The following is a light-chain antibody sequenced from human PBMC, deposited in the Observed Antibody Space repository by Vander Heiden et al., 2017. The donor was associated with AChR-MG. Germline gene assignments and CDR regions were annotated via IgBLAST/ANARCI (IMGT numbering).Light chain of an antibody. CDR1: QSVSSY. CDR2: DAS. CDR3: QQRSNWPPLT. V-gene: IGKV3-11*01. J-gene: IGKJ5*01. Sequence: ELVLTQSPATLSLSPGERAPLSCRASQSVSSYLAWYQQKPGQAPRLLIYDASNRATGIPARFSGSGSGTDFTLTISSLEPEDFAVYYCQQRSNWPPLTFGQGTRLEIK.